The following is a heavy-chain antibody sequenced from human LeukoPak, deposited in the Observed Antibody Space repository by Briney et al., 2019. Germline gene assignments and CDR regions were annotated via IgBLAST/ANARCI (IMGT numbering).Heavy chain of an antibody. CDR3: ARLIGELWFGDYYYYYMDV. V-gene: IGHV4-34*01. D-gene: IGHD3-10*01. J-gene: IGHJ6*03. CDR1: GGSFSGYY. CDR2: INHSGST. Sequence: SETLSLTCAVYGGSFSGYYWNWIRQPPGKGLEWIGEINHSGSTNYNPSLKSRVTISVDTSKNQFSLKLSSVTAADTAVYYCARLIGELWFGDYYYYYMDVWGKGTTVTISS.